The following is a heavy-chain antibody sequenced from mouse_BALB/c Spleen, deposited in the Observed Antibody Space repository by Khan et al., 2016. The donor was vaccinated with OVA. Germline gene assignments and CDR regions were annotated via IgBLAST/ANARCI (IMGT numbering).Heavy chain of an antibody. Sequence: EVELVESGGGLVKPGGSLKLFCAASGFTFSSYAMSWVRQTPEKRLEWVATISSDGYYTYYPDNVTGRFTISRDNAKNTLYLQMSSLRSENTAMYYCARSAYGNFAYWGQGTLVTVSA. V-gene: IGHV5-9-3*01. CDR2: ISSDGYYT. CDR1: GFTFSSYA. D-gene: IGHD2-1*01. J-gene: IGHJ3*01. CDR3: ARSAYGNFAY.